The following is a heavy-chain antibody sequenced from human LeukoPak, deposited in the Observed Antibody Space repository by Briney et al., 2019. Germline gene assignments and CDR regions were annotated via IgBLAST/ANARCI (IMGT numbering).Heavy chain of an antibody. CDR2: IWYDGSNK. V-gene: IGHV3-33*01. CDR3: ARDLGSMVRGINAFDI. D-gene: IGHD3-10*01. J-gene: IGHJ3*02. Sequence: GGSLRLSCAAFGFTFSSYGMHWVRQAPGKGLEWVAVIWYDGSNKYYADSVKGRFTISRDNSKNTLYLQMNSLRAEDTAVYYCARDLGSMVRGINAFDIWGKGTMVTVSS. CDR1: GFTFSSYG.